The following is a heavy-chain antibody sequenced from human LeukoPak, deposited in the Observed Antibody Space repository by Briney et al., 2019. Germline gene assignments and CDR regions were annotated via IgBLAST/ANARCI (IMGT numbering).Heavy chain of an antibody. J-gene: IGHJ3*02. CDR1: GGSFSGYY. V-gene: IGHV4-34*01. CDR2: INHSGST. D-gene: IGHD2-15*01. Sequence: SETLSLTCAVYGGSFSGYYWSWIRQPPGKGLEWIGEINHSGSTNYNPSLKSRVTIPVDTSKNQFSLKLSTVTAADTAVYYCARVAPYIVVVVAATRVGAFDIWGQGTMVTVSS. CDR3: ARVAPYIVVVVAATRVGAFDI.